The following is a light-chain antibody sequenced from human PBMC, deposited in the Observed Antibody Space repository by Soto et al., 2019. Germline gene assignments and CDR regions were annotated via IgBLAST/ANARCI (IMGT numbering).Light chain of an antibody. Sequence: EIVMTQSPATLSVSPGERATLSCRASQSVLSKLAWYQQKPGQAPRLLIYGAFTRATDIPGRFSGSGSGTEFTLTISSLQSEDFAVDYCQQYNNWPITFGQGTRLEIK. J-gene: IGKJ5*01. V-gene: IGKV3-15*01. CDR3: QQYNNWPIT. CDR1: QSVLSK. CDR2: GAF.